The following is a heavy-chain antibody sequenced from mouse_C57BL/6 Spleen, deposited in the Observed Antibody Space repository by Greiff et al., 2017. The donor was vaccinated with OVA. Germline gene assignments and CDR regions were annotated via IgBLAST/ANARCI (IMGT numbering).Heavy chain of an antibody. CDR3: ARRAIRNYGSLYFDY. D-gene: IGHD1-1*01. Sequence: VQLQQPGAELVKPGASVKMSCKASGYTFTSYWITWVKQRPGQGLEWIGDIYPGSGSTNYNEKFKSKATLTVDTSSSTAYMQLSSLTSEDSAVYYCARRAIRNYGSLYFDYWGQGTTLTVSS. J-gene: IGHJ2*01. CDR1: GYTFTSYW. V-gene: IGHV1-55*01. CDR2: IYPGSGST.